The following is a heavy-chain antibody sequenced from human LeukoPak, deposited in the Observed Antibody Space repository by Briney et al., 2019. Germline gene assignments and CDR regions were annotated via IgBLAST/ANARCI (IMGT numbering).Heavy chain of an antibody. CDR3: ARSGAYCGGDCPVAYYMDV. CDR1: GFTFSTYA. Sequence: GGSLRLSCAASGFTFSTYAMSWVRQAPGKGLEWVSYISSSSSTIYYADSVKGRFTISRDNAKNSLYLQMNSLRAEDTAVYYCARSGAYCGGDCPVAYYMDVWGKGTTVTVSS. V-gene: IGHV3-48*01. D-gene: IGHD2-21*01. CDR2: ISSSSSTI. J-gene: IGHJ6*03.